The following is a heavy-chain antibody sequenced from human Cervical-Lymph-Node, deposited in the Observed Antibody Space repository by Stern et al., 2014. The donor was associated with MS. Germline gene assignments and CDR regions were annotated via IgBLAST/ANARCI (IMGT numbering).Heavy chain of an antibody. J-gene: IGHJ4*02. CDR3: ARDSPSWGWCFDY. CDR1: GFTFSDYY. V-gene: IGHV3-11*01. CDR2: ISSSGSTI. D-gene: IGHD6-19*01. Sequence: VQLVESGGGLVKPGGSLRLSCAASGFTFSDYYMSWIRQAPGKGLEWVSYISSSGSTIYYSDSVKGRFTLSRDNAQNSLDLTINSLRAEDTAVYYCARDSPSWGWCFDYWGQGTLVTVSS.